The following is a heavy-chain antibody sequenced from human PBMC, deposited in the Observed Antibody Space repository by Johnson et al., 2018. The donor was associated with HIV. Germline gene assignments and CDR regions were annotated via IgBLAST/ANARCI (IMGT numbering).Heavy chain of an antibody. CDR1: GFTFSSYT. CDR2: IKSKTDGGTT. D-gene: IGHD7-27*01. V-gene: IGHV3-15*01. Sequence: VQLVESGGGVVQPGRSLRLSCVASGFTFSSYTMHWVRQAPGKGLEWVGRIKSKTDGGTTDYAAPVKGRFTISRDDSKNTLYLQMNSLKTEDTAVYYCTTPRPNWGWNAFHIWGQGTMVTVSS. CDR3: TTPRPNWGWNAFHI. J-gene: IGHJ3*02.